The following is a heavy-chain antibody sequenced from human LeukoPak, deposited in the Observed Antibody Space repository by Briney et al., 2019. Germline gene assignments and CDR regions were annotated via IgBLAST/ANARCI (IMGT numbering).Heavy chain of an antibody. V-gene: IGHV1-24*01. J-gene: IGHJ4*02. D-gene: IGHD1-26*01. CDR1: GYTLTELS. Sequence: ASVEVSCKVSGYTLTELSMHWVRQAPGKGLEWMGGFDPEDGETIYAQKFQGRVTMTEDTSTDTAYMELSSLRSEDTAVYYCASSPRWDPKSYYFDYWGQGTLVTVSS. CDR2: FDPEDGET. CDR3: ASSPRWDPKSYYFDY.